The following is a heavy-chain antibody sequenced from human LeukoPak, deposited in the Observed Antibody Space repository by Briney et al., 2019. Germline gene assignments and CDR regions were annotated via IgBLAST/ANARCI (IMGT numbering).Heavy chain of an antibody. CDR2: IHYSGST. V-gene: IGHV4-30-4*01. CDR1: GGSISSDDYY. Sequence: SETLSLTCTVSGGSISSDDYYWSWIRQPPGKGLEWIGYIHYSGSTYYNPSLKSRVTISVDTSKNQFSLKVNSVTAADMAVYYCARDLVATTGGFDYWGQGTLVTVSS. J-gene: IGHJ4*02. CDR3: ARDLVATTGGFDY. D-gene: IGHD5-12*01.